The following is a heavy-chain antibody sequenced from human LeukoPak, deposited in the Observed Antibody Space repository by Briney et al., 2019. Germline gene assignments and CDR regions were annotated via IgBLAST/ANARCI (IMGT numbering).Heavy chain of an antibody. CDR3: AKRGVVIRVILVGFHKEAFYFDS. V-gene: IGHV3-23*01. D-gene: IGHD3-22*01. Sequence: PGGSLRLSCAVSGITLSNYGMGWVRQAPGRGLEWVAGISGSGGGTNYADSVKGRFTISRDNPKNTLYLQMNSLRAGDTAVYFCAKRGVVIRVILVGFHKEAFYFDSWGQGALVTVSS. CDR1: GITLSNYG. J-gene: IGHJ4*02. CDR2: ISGSGGGT.